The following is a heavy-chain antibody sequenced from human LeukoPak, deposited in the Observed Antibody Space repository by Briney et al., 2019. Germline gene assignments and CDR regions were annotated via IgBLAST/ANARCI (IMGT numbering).Heavy chain of an antibody. V-gene: IGHV4-59*01. CDR1: GGSISGDY. J-gene: IGHJ4*02. CDR3: ARLQGDSTAVFDY. D-gene: IGHD2-21*01. Sequence: SETLSLTCTVSGGSISGDYWSWIRQPPGKGLEWVAYIYYSGETNYNPSLKSRVTISVDTSKNQFSLRLTSVTAADTAVYYCARLQGDSTAVFDYWGRGTLVSVSS. CDR2: IYYSGET.